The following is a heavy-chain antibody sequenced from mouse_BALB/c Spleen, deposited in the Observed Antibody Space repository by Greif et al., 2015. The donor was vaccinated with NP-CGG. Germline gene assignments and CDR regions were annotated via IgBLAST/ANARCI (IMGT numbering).Heavy chain of an antibody. CDR3: ARDYYGSSYWYFDV. CDR1: GFTFSDFY. V-gene: IGHV7-1*02. D-gene: IGHD1-1*01. Sequence: EVKLMESGGGLVQPGGSLRLSCATPGFTFSDFYMEWVRQPPGKRLEWIAASRNKANDYTTEYSASVKGRFIVSRDTSQSILYLQMNALRAEDTAIYYCARDYYGSSYWYFDVWGAGTTVTVSS. J-gene: IGHJ1*01. CDR2: SRNKANDYTT.